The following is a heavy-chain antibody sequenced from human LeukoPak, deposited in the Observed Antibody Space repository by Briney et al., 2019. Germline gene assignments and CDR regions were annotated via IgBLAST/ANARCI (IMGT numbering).Heavy chain of an antibody. J-gene: IGHJ4*02. Sequence: GGSLRLSCATSGFTFDDYAMHWVRQAPGKGLEWVSLITGNGGNTYYADSVKGRFTISRDNSKNSLYLQMNSLRTEDTALYYCAKDISNWNSRHFDYWGQGTLVTVSS. CDR3: AKDISNWNSRHFDY. V-gene: IGHV3-43*02. CDR2: ITGNGGNT. D-gene: IGHD1-7*01. CDR1: GFTFDDYA.